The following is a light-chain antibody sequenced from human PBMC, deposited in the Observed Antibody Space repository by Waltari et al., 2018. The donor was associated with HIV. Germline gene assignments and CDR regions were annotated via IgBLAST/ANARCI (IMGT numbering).Light chain of an antibody. CDR2: EDY. Sequence: FMLTQPHSVSESPGKTVTISCPRSSGSIASNHVQWFQQRPGNAPTTILYEDYQRPSGVPDRFSGTIVKSSNSASLTISGVKTEDEADYYCQSFDANNHWVFGGGTRLTVL. CDR3: QSFDANNHWV. CDR1: SGSIASNH. J-gene: IGLJ3*02. V-gene: IGLV6-57*03.